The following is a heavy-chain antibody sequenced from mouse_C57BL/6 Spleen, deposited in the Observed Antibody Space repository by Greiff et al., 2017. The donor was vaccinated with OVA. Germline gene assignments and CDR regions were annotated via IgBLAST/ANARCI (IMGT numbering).Heavy chain of an antibody. Sequence: QVQLQQPGAELVKPGASVKLSCKASGYTFTSYWMHWVKQRPGRGLEWIGRIDPNSGGTKYNEKFKSKATLTVDKPSSPAYMQLSSLTSEDSAVYDCARRGSSYLYFDYWGQGTTLTVSS. CDR2: IDPNSGGT. D-gene: IGHD1-1*01. J-gene: IGHJ2*01. CDR1: GYTFTSYW. V-gene: IGHV1-72*01. CDR3: ARRGSSYLYFDY.